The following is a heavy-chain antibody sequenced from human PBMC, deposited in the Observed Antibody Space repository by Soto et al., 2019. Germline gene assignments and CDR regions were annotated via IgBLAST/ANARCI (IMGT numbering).Heavy chain of an antibody. CDR1: GGSISSGGYS. CDR3: ARDPVFWSGWSYGMDV. J-gene: IGHJ6*02. D-gene: IGHD3-3*01. CDR2: IYHSGST. V-gene: IGHV4-30-2*01. Sequence: SETLSLTCAVSGGSISSGGYSWSWIRQPPGKGLEWIGYIYHSGSTYYNPSLKSRVTISVDRSKNQFSLKLSSVTAADTAVYYCARDPVFWSGWSYGMDVWGQGTTVTVSS.